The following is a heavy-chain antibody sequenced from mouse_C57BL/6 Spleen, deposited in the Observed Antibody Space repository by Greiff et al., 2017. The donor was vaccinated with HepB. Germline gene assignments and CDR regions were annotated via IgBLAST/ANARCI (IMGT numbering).Heavy chain of an antibody. J-gene: IGHJ2*01. CDR1: GYTFTSYW. D-gene: IGHD1-1*01. V-gene: IGHV1-55*01. CDR3: ARVYYYGSSHHYFDY. CDR2: IYPGSGST. Sequence: QVQLQQPGAELVKPGASVKMSCKASGYTFTSYWITWVKQRPGQGLEWIGDIYPGSGSTNYNEKFKSKATLTVDTSSSTAYMQLSSLTSEDSAVYYCARVYYYGSSHHYFDYWGQGTTLTVSS.